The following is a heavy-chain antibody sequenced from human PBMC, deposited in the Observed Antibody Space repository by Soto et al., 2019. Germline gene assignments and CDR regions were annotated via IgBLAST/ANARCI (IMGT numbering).Heavy chain of an antibody. V-gene: IGHV1-46*03. CDR2: INPSGGST. Sequence: QVQLVQSGAEVKKPGASVKVSCKASGYTFTSYYMHWVRQAPGQGLEWMGIINPSGGSTSYAQKSQGRVTMTRDTYTSTVYMELSSLRSEDTAVYYCARAWKYCSSTSCPRTLAIAYWGQGTLVTVSS. CDR1: GYTFTSYY. CDR3: ARAWKYCSSTSCPRTLAIAY. D-gene: IGHD2-2*01. J-gene: IGHJ4*02.